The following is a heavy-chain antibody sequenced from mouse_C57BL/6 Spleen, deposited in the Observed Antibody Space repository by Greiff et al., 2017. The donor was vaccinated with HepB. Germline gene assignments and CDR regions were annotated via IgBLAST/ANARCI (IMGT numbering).Heavy chain of an antibody. CDR3: ARLESNWYFDV. J-gene: IGHJ1*03. CDR1: GYTFTDYY. Sequence: QVQLQQSGAELVRPGASVKLSCKASGYTFTDYYINWVKQRPGQGLEWIARIYPGSGNTYYNEKFKGKATLTAEKSSSTAYMQLSSLTSEDSAVYFCARLESNWYFDVWGTGTTVTVSS. V-gene: IGHV1-76*01. D-gene: IGHD1-3*01. CDR2: IYPGSGNT.